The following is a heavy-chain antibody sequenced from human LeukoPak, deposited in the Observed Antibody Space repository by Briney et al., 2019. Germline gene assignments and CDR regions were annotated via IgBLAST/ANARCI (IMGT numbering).Heavy chain of an antibody. V-gene: IGHV3-21*01. D-gene: IGHD4-23*01. J-gene: IGHJ4*02. CDR3: ARGNTNYGGYFDY. Sequence: GGSLRLSCAASGFTFSSHSMNWVRQAPGKGLEWVSSISTSSIYIYYADSVKGRFTISRDNAKNSLSLQMNSLRAEDTAIYYCARGNTNYGGYFDYWGQGTLVTVSS. CDR2: ISTSSIYI. CDR1: GFTFSSHS.